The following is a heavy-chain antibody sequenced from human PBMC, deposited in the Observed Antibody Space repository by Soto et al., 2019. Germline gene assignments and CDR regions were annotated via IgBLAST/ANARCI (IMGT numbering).Heavy chain of an antibody. J-gene: IGHJ6*02. V-gene: IGHV4-59*01. CDR2: IYYSGST. CDR3: ARGGYDFWSGYYLSYYYGMDV. Sequence: PSETLSLTCTVSGGSISSYYWSWIRQPPGKGLEWIGYIYYSGSTNYNPSLKSRVTISVDTSKNQFSLKLSSVTAADTAVYYCARGGYDFWSGYYLSYYYGMDVWGQGTTVTASS. D-gene: IGHD3-3*01. CDR1: GGSISSYY.